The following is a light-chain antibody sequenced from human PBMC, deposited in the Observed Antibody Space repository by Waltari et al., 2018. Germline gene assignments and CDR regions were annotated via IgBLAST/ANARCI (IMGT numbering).Light chain of an antibody. V-gene: IGKV3-20*01. Sequence: EIVLTQSPGTLSLSPGEIAPLPCKDSQTVRTTYLACYQQKPGPAPTLVIHGASSRATSIPDRFSGSGSETEFSLTISSLEPEDFAVYCCQQYDISPLTLGGGTKVEIK. J-gene: IGKJ4*01. CDR3: QQYDISPLT. CDR1: QTVRTTY. CDR2: GAS.